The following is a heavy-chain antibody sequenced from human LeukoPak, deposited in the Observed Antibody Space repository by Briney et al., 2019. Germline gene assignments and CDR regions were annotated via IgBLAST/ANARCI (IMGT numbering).Heavy chain of an antibody. V-gene: IGHV4-34*01. CDR3: ARGPMVLVRLFDY. Sequence: PSETLSLTCAVYGGSFSGYYWSWVRQPPGKGREWIGEINHSGSTNYNPSLKSRVTISVDTSKNQFSLKLSSVTAADTAVYYCARGPMVLVRLFDYCGEGTLLTVPS. J-gene: IGHJ4*02. D-gene: IGHD2-8*02. CDR2: INHSGST. CDR1: GGSFSGYY.